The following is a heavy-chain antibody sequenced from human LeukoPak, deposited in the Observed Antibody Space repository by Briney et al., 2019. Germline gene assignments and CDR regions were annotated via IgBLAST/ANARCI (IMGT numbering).Heavy chain of an antibody. CDR3: ARGGGYRRTFDI. D-gene: IGHD3-22*01. CDR1: GGSFSGYY. V-gene: IGHV4-59*01. J-gene: IGHJ3*02. Sequence: PSETLSLTCAVYGGSFSGYYWGWIRQPPGKGLEWIGIIYYSGSTYYNPSLKSRLTISVDTSKNQFSLKLSSVTAADTAVYYCARGGGYRRTFDIWGQGTMVTVSS. CDR2: IYYSGST.